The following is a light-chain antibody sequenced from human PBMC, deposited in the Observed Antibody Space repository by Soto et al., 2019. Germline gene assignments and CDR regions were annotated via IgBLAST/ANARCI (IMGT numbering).Light chain of an antibody. CDR3: SSYTSSSTLQGV. CDR2: DVS. CDR1: SSDVGGYNY. V-gene: IGLV2-14*01. J-gene: IGLJ2*01. Sequence: QSALTQPASVSGSPGQSITISCTGTSSDVGGYNYVSWYQQHPGKAPKLMIYDVSNRPSGVSNRFSGSKSGNTASLTISGLQAEDEADYYCSSYTSSSTLQGVFGGATKLTVL.